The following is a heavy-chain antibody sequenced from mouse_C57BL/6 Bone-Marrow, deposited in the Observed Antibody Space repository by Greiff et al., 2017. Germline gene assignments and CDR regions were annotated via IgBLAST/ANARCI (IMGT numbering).Heavy chain of an antibody. CDR1: GFTFSSYA. D-gene: IGHD1-1*01. J-gene: IGHJ3*01. V-gene: IGHV5-4*01. CDR2: ISDGGSYT. Sequence: EVMLVESGGGLVKPGGSLKLSCAASGFTFSSYAMSWVRQTPEKRLEWVATISDGGSYTYYPDNVKGRFTISRDNAKNNLYLQMSHLKSEDTAMYYCARDYYGSSDGAYWGQGTLVTVSA. CDR3: ARDYYGSSDGAY.